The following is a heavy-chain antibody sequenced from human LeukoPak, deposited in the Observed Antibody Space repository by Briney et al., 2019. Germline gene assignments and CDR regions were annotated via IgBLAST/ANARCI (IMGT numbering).Heavy chain of an antibody. J-gene: IGHJ4*02. V-gene: IGHV3-69-1*01. CDR3: AKDRANWAIDD. Sequence: GGSLRLSCVASGFTFTDHPMNWVRQAPGKGLEWISYIGGDGIAFYADSVKGRFTGSKDDARKSMYLQMNSLRVEDTAVYYCAKDRANWAIDDWGQGTQVTVSS. CDR2: IGGDGIA. CDR1: GFTFTDHP. D-gene: IGHD3-16*01.